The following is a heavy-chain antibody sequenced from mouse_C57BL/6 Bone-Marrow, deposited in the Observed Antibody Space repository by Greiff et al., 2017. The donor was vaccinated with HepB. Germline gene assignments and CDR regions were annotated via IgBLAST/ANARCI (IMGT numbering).Heavy chain of an antibody. Sequence: VQRVESGAELARPGASVKLSCKASGYTFTSYGISWVKQRTGQGLEWIGEIYPRSGNTYYNEKFKGKATLTADKSSSTAYMELRSLTSEDSAVYFCADETFAYWGQGTLVTVSA. J-gene: IGHJ3*01. V-gene: IGHV1-81*01. CDR1: GYTFTSYG. CDR3: ADETFAY. CDR2: IYPRSGNT.